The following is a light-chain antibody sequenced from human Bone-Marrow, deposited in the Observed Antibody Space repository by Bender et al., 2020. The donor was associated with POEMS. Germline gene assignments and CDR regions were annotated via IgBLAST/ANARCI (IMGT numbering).Light chain of an antibody. CDR1: SSDVGAYNY. Sequence: QSALTQPASVFGSPGQSVTISCTGTSSDVGAYNYVSWYQQHPGQAPKLMIYYVTKRPSGVPDRFSGSKSGNTASLTISGLQAEDEADYYCSSYAGSNNFVVFGGGTKLTVL. CDR2: YVT. CDR3: SSYAGSNNFVV. J-gene: IGLJ2*01. V-gene: IGLV2-8*01.